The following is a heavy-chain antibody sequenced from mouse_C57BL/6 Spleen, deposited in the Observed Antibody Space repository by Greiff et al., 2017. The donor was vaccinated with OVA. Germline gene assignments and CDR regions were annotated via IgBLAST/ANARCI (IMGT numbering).Heavy chain of an antibody. CDR3: VYGNHWFAY. CDR2: INPNNGGT. Sequence: VQLQQSGPELVKPGASVTMSCKASGYTFTDYNMHWVMQSHGKSLEWIGYINPNNGGTSYNQKFKGKATLTVNKSSSTAYMELRSLTSEDSAVYYCVYGNHWFAYWGQGTLVTVSA. J-gene: IGHJ3*01. V-gene: IGHV1-22*01. D-gene: IGHD2-1*01. CDR1: GYTFTDYN.